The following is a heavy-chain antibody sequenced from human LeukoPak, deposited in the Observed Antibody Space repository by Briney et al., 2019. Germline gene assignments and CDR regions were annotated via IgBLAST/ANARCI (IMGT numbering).Heavy chain of an antibody. J-gene: IGHJ4*02. CDR2: ISGSGGST. Sequence: PGGSLRLSCAASGFTFSSYAMSWVRQAPGKGLEWVSAISGSGGSTCYADSVKGRFTISRDNAKNTLYLQMNSLRAEDTAVYYCAKERHSSGWYGGFDYWGQGTLVTVSS. CDR1: GFTFSSYA. CDR3: AKERHSSGWYGGFDY. V-gene: IGHV3-23*01. D-gene: IGHD6-19*01.